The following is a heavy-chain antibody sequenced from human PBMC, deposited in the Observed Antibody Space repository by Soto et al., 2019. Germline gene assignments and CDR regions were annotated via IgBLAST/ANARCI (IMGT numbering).Heavy chain of an antibody. V-gene: IGHV3-53*01. J-gene: IGHJ6*02. CDR3: ARIGTTDCYSFIDV. CDR2: IYSGGST. CDR1: GFSVTSNY. Sequence: EVQLVESGGGLIQPGGSLRLSCAASGFSVTSNYMSWVRQAPGKGLEWVAVIYSGGSTYYADYVKGRFTISRDNPKNTLYLQVNSLRAEYTAVYYCARIGTTDCYSFIDVWGQGTTVTGSS. D-gene: IGHD1-1*01.